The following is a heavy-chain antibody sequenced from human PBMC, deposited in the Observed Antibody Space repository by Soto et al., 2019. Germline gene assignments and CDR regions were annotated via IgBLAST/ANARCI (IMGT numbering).Heavy chain of an antibody. CDR2: MNPNSGNT. CDR3: ARGSFYCSGGSCYSDFDY. CDR1: GYTFTSYD. J-gene: IGHJ4*02. D-gene: IGHD2-15*01. V-gene: IGHV1-8*01. Sequence: ASVKVSCKASGYTFTSYDINWGRQATGQGLEWMGWMNPNSGNTGYAQKFQGRVTMTRNTSISTAYMELSSLRSEDTAVYYCARGSFYCSGGSCYSDFDYWGQGTLVTVSS.